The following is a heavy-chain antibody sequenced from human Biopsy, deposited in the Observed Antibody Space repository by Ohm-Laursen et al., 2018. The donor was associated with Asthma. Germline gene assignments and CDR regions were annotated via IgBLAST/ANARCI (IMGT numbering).Heavy chain of an antibody. CDR3: ARDESFSMASGYWFEL. D-gene: IGHD2/OR15-2a*01. CDR1: GFNFGNYA. V-gene: IGHV3-23*01. CDR2: ISGSSIII. J-gene: IGHJ5*02. Sequence: GSLRLSCAASGFNFGNYAIPWVRQAPGKGLEWVSTISGSSIIIHYGGSVKGRFTISRDNSKNTMYLQMNSRRPEDTAVYYCARDESFSMASGYWFELWGQGTLVTVSS.